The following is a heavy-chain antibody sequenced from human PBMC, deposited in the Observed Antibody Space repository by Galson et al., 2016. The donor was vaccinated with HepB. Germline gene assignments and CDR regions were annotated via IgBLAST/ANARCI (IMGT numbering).Heavy chain of an antibody. D-gene: IGHD5-12*01. J-gene: IGHJ4*02. Sequence: SVKVSCKASGYTFTSYGISWVRQAPGQGLEWMGWISAYNGYTNYAQKVQGRVTMTTDTSTSTAYMELRSLRSDDTAVYYCARDNGWLRFPTDGRPWHYWGQGTLVIVSS. V-gene: IGHV1-18*04. CDR1: GYTFTSYG. CDR2: ISAYNGYT. CDR3: ARDNGWLRFPTDGRPWHY.